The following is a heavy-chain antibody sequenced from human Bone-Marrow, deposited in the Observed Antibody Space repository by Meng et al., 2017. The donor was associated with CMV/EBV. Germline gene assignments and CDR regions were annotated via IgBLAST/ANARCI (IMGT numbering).Heavy chain of an antibody. J-gene: IGHJ6*02. Sequence: GESLKISCAAPGFTFSSYEMNWVRQAPGKGLEWVSYISSSGSTIYYADSVKGRFTISRDNAKNSLYLQMNSLRAEDTAVYYCAKNGLYDFWSGYYTGYYYGMDVWGQGTTVTVSS. CDR3: AKNGLYDFWSGYYTGYYYGMDV. CDR1: GFTFSSYE. D-gene: IGHD3-3*01. CDR2: ISSSGSTI. V-gene: IGHV3-48*03.